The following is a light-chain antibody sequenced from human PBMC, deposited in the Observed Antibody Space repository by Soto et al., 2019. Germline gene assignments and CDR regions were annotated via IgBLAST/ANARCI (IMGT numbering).Light chain of an antibody. CDR1: QSINNY. CDR2: AAS. V-gene: IGKV1-39*01. CDR3: QQSYSTWT. Sequence: DIQMTQSPSSLSASVGDRVTITCRASQSINNYLNWYQQEPGKAPKLLIYAASSLQSGVPSRFSGSGSGTDFTLTISSLQPEDFAIYYCQQSYSTWTFGQGTKVEIK. J-gene: IGKJ1*01.